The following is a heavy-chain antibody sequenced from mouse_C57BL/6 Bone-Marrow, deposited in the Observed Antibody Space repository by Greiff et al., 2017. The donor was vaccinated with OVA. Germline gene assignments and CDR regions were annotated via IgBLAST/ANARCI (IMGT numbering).Heavy chain of an antibody. J-gene: IGHJ1*03. CDR3: ARDRSYGSSYLWYFDV. CDR2: ISDGGSYT. CDR1: GFTFSSYA. V-gene: IGHV5-4*01. Sequence: EVQGVESGGGLVKPGGSLKLSCAASGFTFSSYAMSWVRQTPEKRLEWVATISDGGSYTYYPDNVKGRFTISRDNAKNNLYLQMSHLKSEDTAMYYCARDRSYGSSYLWYFDVWGTGTTFTVSS. D-gene: IGHD1-1*01.